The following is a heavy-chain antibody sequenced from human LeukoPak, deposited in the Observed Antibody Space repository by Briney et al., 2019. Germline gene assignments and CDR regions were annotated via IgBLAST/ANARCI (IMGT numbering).Heavy chain of an antibody. CDR1: GFTFSSYW. CDR2: IKQDGSEK. V-gene: IGHV3-7*01. Sequence: GGSLRLSCAASGFTFSSYWMSWVRQAPGKGLEWVANIKQDGSEKYYVDSVKGRSTISRDNAKNSLYLQMNSLRAEDTAVYYCAKPLGYSGYVFDYWGQGTLVTVSS. J-gene: IGHJ4*02. D-gene: IGHD5-12*01. CDR3: AKPLGYSGYVFDY.